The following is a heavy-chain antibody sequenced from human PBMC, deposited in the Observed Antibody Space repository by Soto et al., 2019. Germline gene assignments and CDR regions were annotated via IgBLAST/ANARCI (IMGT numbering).Heavy chain of an antibody. J-gene: IGHJ4*02. Sequence: GASVKVSCKASGGTFGSQGIAWVRQAPGQGLEWMGGFIAMLGTPTYAKKVQGRATISADESLTSPYLELRSLRSEDTGVYFCARGAMANFDYWGQGTVVTVSS. CDR3: ARGAMANFDY. CDR1: GGTFGSQG. V-gene: IGHV1-69*13. CDR2: FIAMLGTP. D-gene: IGHD5-18*01.